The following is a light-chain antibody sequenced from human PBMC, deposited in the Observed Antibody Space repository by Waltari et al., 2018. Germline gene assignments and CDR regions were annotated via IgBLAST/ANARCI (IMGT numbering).Light chain of an antibody. CDR2: SVN. CDR1: SLPVGGYVF. J-gene: IGLJ1*01. Sequence: QSALTQPASVSGSPGQSITLSCPGSSLPVGGYVFFSWYRQHPGKAPKVVIFSVNNRPSGVSDRVSGSKSGNTASLTISGLQAEDEGDYYCTSYTSRHTLVFGGGTKVTVL. CDR3: TSYTSRHTLV. V-gene: IGLV2-14*01.